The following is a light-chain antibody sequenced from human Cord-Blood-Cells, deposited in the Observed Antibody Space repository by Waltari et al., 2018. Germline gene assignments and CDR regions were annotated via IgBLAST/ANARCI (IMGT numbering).Light chain of an antibody. CDR1: SSNIGSNY. CDR3: AAWDDILSGVV. V-gene: IGLV1-47*01. Sequence: QSVLTQPPSASGTPGQRVTISCYGSSSNIGSNYVYWYQQLPGTAPKLLIYRNNQLPSGVPDRFSGPKSDTSASLAFSGLRSEDEADYYCAAWDDILSGVVFGGGTKLTVL. J-gene: IGLJ2*01. CDR2: RNN.